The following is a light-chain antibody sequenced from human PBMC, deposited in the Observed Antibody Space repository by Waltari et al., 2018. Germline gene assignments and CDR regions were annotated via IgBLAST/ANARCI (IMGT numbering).Light chain of an antibody. CDR2: EVR. J-gene: IGLJ1*01. CDR3: CSYAGSSTSV. V-gene: IGLV2-23*02. Sequence: WYQQHPGKAAQLRVCEVRKRPSGVCKRFAGSKSGNTASLTIAGLRAEDEADYYGCSYAGSSTSVFGTGTKVTVL.